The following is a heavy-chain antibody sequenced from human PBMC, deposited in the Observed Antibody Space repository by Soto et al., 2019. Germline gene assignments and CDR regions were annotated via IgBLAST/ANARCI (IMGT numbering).Heavy chain of an antibody. Sequence: ASVKVSCKASGYTFTNYGISWVRQAPGQGPEWMGWISGYNGDTKYAPKLQGRVTMSTDTSRSTAYMELRSLRSDDTAVYYCARETRRATAMEHYYYYYYGMDVWGQGTTVTVSS. CDR2: ISGYNGDT. D-gene: IGHD5-18*01. J-gene: IGHJ6*02. V-gene: IGHV1-18*04. CDR1: GYTFTNYG. CDR3: ARETRRATAMEHYYYYYYGMDV.